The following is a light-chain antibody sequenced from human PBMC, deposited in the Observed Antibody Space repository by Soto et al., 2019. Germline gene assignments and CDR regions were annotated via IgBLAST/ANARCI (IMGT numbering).Light chain of an antibody. CDR3: QQYGASPWT. J-gene: IGKJ1*01. V-gene: IGKV3-20*01. CDR2: DTS. Sequence: EVELTQSPGTLSLSPGERATLSCRASQSVSSSHLAWYQQKRGQAPRLLIYDTSTRATGIPDRFSGSGSGTDFTLTISRLEPEDFAVYHCQQYGASPWTFGQGNKLAVK. CDR1: QSVSSSH.